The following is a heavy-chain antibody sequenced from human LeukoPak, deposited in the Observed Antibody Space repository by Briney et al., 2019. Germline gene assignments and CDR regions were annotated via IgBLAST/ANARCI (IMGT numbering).Heavy chain of an antibody. Sequence: ASVKVSCKASGYTFTSYYMHWVRQAPGQGLEWMGIINPSGGSTSYAQKFQGRVTMTRDMSTSTVYMELSRLRSEDTAVYYCARDGAGGSYYYYYYYYMDVWGKGTTVTVSS. CDR2: INPSGGST. J-gene: IGHJ6*03. D-gene: IGHD1-26*01. CDR1: GYTFTSYY. V-gene: IGHV1-46*01. CDR3: ARDGAGGSYYYYYYYYMDV.